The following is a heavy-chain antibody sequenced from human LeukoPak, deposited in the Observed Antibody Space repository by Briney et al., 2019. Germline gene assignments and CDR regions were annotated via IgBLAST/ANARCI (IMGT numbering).Heavy chain of an antibody. J-gene: IGHJ4*02. Sequence: GGSLRLSCAASGFTFSGFAMSWVRRTPGKGLEWVSGISGSGDNKLYADSVKGRFTISRDNSKNTLSLQMNSLRAEDTAVYYCTKEGGPMAVTTERYSFDQWGQGTLVTVSS. CDR2: ISGSGDNK. D-gene: IGHD4-17*01. V-gene: IGHV3-23*01. CDR1: GFTFSGFA. CDR3: TKEGGPMAVTTERYSFDQ.